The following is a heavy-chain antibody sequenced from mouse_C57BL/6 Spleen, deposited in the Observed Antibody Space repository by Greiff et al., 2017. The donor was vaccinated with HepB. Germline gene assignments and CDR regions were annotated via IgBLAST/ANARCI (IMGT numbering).Heavy chain of an antibody. CDR2: IYPGDGDT. J-gene: IGHJ2*01. D-gene: IGHD2-4*01. CDR1: GYAFSSSW. CDR3: AGYDFFDY. Sequence: QVQLQQSGPELVKPGASVKISCKASGYAFSSSWMNWVKQRPGKGLEWIGRIYPGDGDTNYNGKFKGKATLTADKSSSTAYMQLSSLTSEDSAVYFCAGYDFFDYWGQGTTLTVSS. V-gene: IGHV1-82*01.